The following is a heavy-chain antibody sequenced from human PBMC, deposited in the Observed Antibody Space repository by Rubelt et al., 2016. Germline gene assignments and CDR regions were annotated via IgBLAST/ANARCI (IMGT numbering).Heavy chain of an antibody. D-gene: IGHD3-16*01. V-gene: IGHV3-23*01. CDR1: GFTFSNYD. CDR3: AKRGAGTFFDY. Sequence: EVQLLESGGGLVQPGGSLRLSCAASGFTFSNYDMNWVRQAPGKGLECVSTISDNGVIIYYADSVKGRFTISRDNSKNTLYLQMNSLRAEETAVYYRAKRGAGTFFDYWGQGTLFTVSS. J-gene: IGHJ4*02. CDR2: ISDNGVII.